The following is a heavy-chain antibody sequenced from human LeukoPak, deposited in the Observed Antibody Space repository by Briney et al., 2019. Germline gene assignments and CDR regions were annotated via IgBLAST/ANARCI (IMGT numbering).Heavy chain of an antibody. J-gene: IGHJ4*02. CDR1: GGTFSSYA. D-gene: IGHD3-22*01. Sequence: GASVKVSCKASGGTFSSYAISWVRQAPGQGLEWMGGIIPIFGTANYAQKFQGRVTITADESTSTAYMELSSLRSEDTAVYYCASPRPYYYDSSGYPAGYFDYWGQGTLVTVSS. CDR3: ASPRPYYYDSSGYPAGYFDY. CDR2: IIPIFGTA. V-gene: IGHV1-69*13.